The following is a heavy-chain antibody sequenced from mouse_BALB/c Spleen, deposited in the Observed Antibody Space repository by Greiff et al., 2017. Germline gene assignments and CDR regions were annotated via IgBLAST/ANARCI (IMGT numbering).Heavy chain of an antibody. V-gene: IGHV1-87*01. J-gene: IGHJ3*01. Sequence: VQLQQSGAELARPGASVKLSCKASGYTFTSYWMQWVKQRPGQGLEWIGAIYPGDGDTRYTQKFKGKATLTADKSSSTAYMQLSSLASEDSAVYYCASLLLRGFAYWGQGTLVTVSA. D-gene: IGHD1-1*01. CDR3: ASLLLRGFAY. CDR1: GYTFTSYW. CDR2: IYPGDGDT.